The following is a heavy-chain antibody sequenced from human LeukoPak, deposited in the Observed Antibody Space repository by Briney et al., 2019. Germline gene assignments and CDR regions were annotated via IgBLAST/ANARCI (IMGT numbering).Heavy chain of an antibody. Sequence: KPSETLSLTCAVYGGSFSGYYWSWIRQPPGKGLECIGEINHSGSTNYNPSLKSRVTISVDTSKNQFSLKLSSVTAADTAVYYCARGKVSWSSSWYCVYWGQGTLVTVSS. CDR1: GGSFSGYY. V-gene: IGHV4-34*01. J-gene: IGHJ4*02. D-gene: IGHD6-13*01. CDR3: ARGKVSWSSSWYCVY. CDR2: INHSGST.